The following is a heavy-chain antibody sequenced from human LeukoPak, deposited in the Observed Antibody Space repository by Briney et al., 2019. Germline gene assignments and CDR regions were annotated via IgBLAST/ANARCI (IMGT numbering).Heavy chain of an antibody. CDR1: ALTFNYYA. J-gene: IGHJ4*02. D-gene: IGHD1-26*01. CDR2: ISGSGGTT. CDR3: AKHPSVGNFDY. Sequence: GGSLRLSCAASALTFNYYAMSWVRQAPGKGLEWVSHISGSGGTTYYADSVKGRFTISRDNSKNTLYLQMNSLRAEDTALYYCAKHPSVGNFDYWGRGTLVTVSS. V-gene: IGHV3-23*01.